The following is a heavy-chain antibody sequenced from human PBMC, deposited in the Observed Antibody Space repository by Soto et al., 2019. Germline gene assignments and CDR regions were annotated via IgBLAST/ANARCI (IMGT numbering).Heavy chain of an antibody. Sequence: PGGSLRLSCAASGFTFSSYSMNWVRQAPGKGLEWVSSISSSSSYIYYADSVKGRFTISRDNAKNSLYLQMNSLRAEDTAVYYCARETHAYCPTYYYYGMDVWGQGTTVTVSS. CDR2: ISSSSSYI. J-gene: IGHJ6*02. V-gene: IGHV3-21*01. CDR1: GFTFSSYS. CDR3: ARETHAYCPTYYYYGMDV. D-gene: IGHD2-15*01.